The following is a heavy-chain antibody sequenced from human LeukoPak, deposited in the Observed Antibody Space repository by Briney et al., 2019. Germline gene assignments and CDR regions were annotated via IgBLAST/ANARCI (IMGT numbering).Heavy chain of an antibody. V-gene: IGHV3-30*18. CDR2: ISYDGNNK. D-gene: IGHD5-18*01. CDR3: AKDPTAMVTGAFDY. CDR1: VFTFSRYG. J-gene: IGHJ4*02. Sequence: GGALRLSSEDSVFTFSRYGMQWVRQAPGKGMEWMTVISYDGNNKYYGDSVNGRFTISRDNSKNTLYLQMNSLRVEDTAVYYCAKDPTAMVTGAFDYWGQGTLVTVSS.